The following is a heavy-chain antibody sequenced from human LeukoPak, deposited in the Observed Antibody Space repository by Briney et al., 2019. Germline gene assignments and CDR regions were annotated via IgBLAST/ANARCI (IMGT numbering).Heavy chain of an antibody. V-gene: IGHV3-48*02. Sequence: GGSLRLSCAASGFTVSSNYMTWVRQAPGEGPEWVSYISGSSRTIYYADSVKGRFTISRDNAKNSLYLQMNSLRDEDTAVYYCARNEWADYWGQGTLVTVSS. CDR3: ARNEWADY. D-gene: IGHD1-26*01. J-gene: IGHJ4*02. CDR2: ISGSSRTI. CDR1: GFTVSSNY.